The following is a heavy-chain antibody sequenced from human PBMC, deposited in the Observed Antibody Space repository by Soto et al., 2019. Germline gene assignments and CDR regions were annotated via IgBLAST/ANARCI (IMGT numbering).Heavy chain of an antibody. CDR2: ISSSSSYI. CDR1: GFTFSSYS. J-gene: IGHJ6*02. CDR3: ARELSQGYDFWSGYYIRKPYYYYYGMDV. V-gene: IGHV3-21*01. D-gene: IGHD3-3*01. Sequence: PGGSLRLSCAASGFTFSSYSMNWVRQAPGKGLEWVSSISSSSSYIYYADSVKGRFTISRDNAKNSLYLQMNSLRAEDTAVYYCARELSQGYDFWSGYYIRKPYYYYYGMDVWGQGTTVTVS.